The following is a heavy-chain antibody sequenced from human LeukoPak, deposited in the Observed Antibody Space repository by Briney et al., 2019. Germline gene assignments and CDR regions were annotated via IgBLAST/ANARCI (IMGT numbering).Heavy chain of an antibody. Sequence: ASVKVSCKASGYTFTGYYMHWVRQAPGQGLEWMGWINPNSGGTNYAQKFQGRVTMTRDTSISTAYMELSRLRSDDTAVYYCARVTAAPPLVPAARSLYYYYYMDVWGKGTTVTISS. CDR1: GYTFTGYY. V-gene: IGHV1-2*02. J-gene: IGHJ6*03. CDR3: ARVTAAPPLVPAARSLYYYYYMDV. CDR2: INPNSGGT. D-gene: IGHD2-2*01.